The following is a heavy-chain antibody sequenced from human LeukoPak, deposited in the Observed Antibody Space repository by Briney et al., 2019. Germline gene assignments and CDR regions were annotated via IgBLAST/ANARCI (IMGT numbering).Heavy chain of an antibody. J-gene: IGHJ4*02. Sequence: GGSLRLSCTASGFTFSTYTMNWVRQAPGKGLEWVSSISSSSYYIYYADSVKGRFTISRDNAKNSLFLQMNSLRAEDTAVYYCGAAYSGSSPFDYWGQGTLATVSS. CDR2: ISSSSYYI. D-gene: IGHD1-26*01. CDR1: GFTFSTYT. CDR3: GAAYSGSSPFDY. V-gene: IGHV3-21*01.